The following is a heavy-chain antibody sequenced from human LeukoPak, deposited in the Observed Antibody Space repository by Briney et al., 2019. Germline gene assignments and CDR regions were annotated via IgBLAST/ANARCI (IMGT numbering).Heavy chain of an antibody. D-gene: IGHD3-22*01. CDR3: AKGNSGYYTFFDY. V-gene: IGHV3-33*06. CDR1: GFSFSSYG. Sequence: GGSLRLSCAASGFSFSSYGMHWVRQAPGKGLEWVALIWYDGSSKHYADSVRGRFTISRDNSKNTLYLQMNSLRAEDTAVYYCAKGNSGYYTFFDYWGQGTLVTVSS. J-gene: IGHJ4*02. CDR2: IWYDGSSK.